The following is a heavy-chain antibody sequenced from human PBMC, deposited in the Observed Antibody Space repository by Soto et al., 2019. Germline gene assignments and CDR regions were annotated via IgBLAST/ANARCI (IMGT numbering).Heavy chain of an antibody. Sequence: QGLLQQWGAGLLKPSETLSLTCAVYGGSFSAYYWSWIRQPPGKGLEWIGEINHSGGTSYNPSLKSRVSISVDPSKSQFSLKLTSVTAADRAVYFCARGSVDTVDSSGFSESWGPGTPVTVSS. V-gene: IGHV4-34*01. D-gene: IGHD3-22*01. CDR1: GGSFSAYY. J-gene: IGHJ5*02. CDR2: INHSGGT. CDR3: ARGSVDTVDSSGFSES.